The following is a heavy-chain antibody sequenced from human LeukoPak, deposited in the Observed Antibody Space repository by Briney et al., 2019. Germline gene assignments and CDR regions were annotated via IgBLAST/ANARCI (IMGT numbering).Heavy chain of an antibody. CDR2: ISSSGSTI. CDR3: ARGGQGYDFWSGPSNAFDI. J-gene: IGHJ3*02. D-gene: IGHD3-3*01. Sequence: GGSLRLSCAASGFTFSSYEMKWVRQAPGKGLEWVSYISSSGSTIYYADSVKGRFTISRDNAKNSLYLQMNSLRAEDTAVYYCARGGQGYDFWSGPSNAFDIWGQGTMVTVSS. V-gene: IGHV3-48*03. CDR1: GFTFSSYE.